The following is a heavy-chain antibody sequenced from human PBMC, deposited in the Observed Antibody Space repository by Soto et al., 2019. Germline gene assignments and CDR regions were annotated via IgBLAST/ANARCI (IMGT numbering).Heavy chain of an antibody. CDR3: ARDSYSSEAYFDY. CDR1: GFTFSSYS. V-gene: IGHV3-21*01. Sequence: EVQLVESGGGLVKPGGSLRLSCAASGFTFSSYSMNWVRQAPGKGLEWVSSISSSSRYIYYADSVKGRFTISRDNAKNALYLQMNSLRAEDTAVYYCARDSYSSEAYFDYWGQGTLVTVSS. D-gene: IGHD3-10*01. J-gene: IGHJ4*02. CDR2: ISSSSRYI.